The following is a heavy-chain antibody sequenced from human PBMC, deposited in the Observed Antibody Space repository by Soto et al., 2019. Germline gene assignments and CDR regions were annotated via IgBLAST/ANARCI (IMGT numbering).Heavy chain of an antibody. CDR2: IDHTGRT. CDR1: GGSFNPYH. J-gene: IGHJ4*02. CDR3: ARADDFSDRFDY. Sequence: SETLSLTCAVYGGSFNPYHWSFIRQPPGKRLEWIGEIDHTGRTNYNPSVKGRVTMSVDTSKNQFSLNLRSVTAADTAVYFCARADDFSDRFDYWGQGALVTVSS. V-gene: IGHV4-34*01. D-gene: IGHD4-17*01.